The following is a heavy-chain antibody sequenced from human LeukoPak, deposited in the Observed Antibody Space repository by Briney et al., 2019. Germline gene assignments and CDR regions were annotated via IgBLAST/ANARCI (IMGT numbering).Heavy chain of an antibody. D-gene: IGHD3-10*01. Sequence: SETLSLTCTVSGGSISSYYWSWIRQPPGKGLEWIGYIYYSGSTNYNPSLKSRVTKSVDTSKNQFSLKLSSVTAADTAVYYCARLSSGSYYADYWGQGTLVTVSS. CDR3: ARLSSGSYYADY. CDR2: IYYSGST. V-gene: IGHV4-59*08. J-gene: IGHJ4*02. CDR1: GGSISSYY.